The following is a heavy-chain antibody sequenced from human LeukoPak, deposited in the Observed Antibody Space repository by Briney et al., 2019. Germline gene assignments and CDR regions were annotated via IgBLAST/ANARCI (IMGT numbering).Heavy chain of an antibody. CDR2: VYSSGNT. Sequence: SETLSLTCTVSGDSISSGTYYWSWIRQPAGKGLEWIGRVYSSGNTNYNPSLKSRVTISIDTSKNQFSLKLSSVTAADTAAYYCAGGVGSSSSNWFDPWGQETLVTVSS. V-gene: IGHV4-61*02. D-gene: IGHD6-6*01. J-gene: IGHJ5*02. CDR1: GDSISSGTYY. CDR3: AGGVGSSSSNWFDP.